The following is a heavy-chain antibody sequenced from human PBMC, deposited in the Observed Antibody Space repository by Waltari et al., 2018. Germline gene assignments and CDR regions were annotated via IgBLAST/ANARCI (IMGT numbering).Heavy chain of an antibody. D-gene: IGHD4-17*01. J-gene: IGHJ4*02. CDR1: GYTFTDYY. CDR2: VDPEDGET. CDR3: ARTTTLKSLDY. V-gene: IGHV1-69-2*01. Sequence: EVQLIQSGAEVKKPGATVKISCKSSGYTFTDYYMHWVQQAPGKGLEWMGRVDPEDGETKYAEKFQGRVTITADTSTDTAYMELSSLRSEDTAVYYCARTTTLKSLDYWGQGTLVTVSS.